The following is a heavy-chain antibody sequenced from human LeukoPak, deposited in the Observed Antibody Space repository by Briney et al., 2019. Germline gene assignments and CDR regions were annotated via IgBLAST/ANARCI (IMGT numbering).Heavy chain of an antibody. CDR1: GFTFSSYA. Sequence: GGSLRLSCAASGFTFSSYAMSWVCQAPGKGLEWVSAISGSGGSTYYADSVNGRFTISRDNSKSTLYLQMHSLRAGDTAVYYCAKASSSGSYGVYYFDCWGQGTLVTVSS. J-gene: IGHJ4*02. CDR2: ISGSGGST. CDR3: AKASSSGSYGVYYFDC. D-gene: IGHD6-19*01. V-gene: IGHV3-23*01.